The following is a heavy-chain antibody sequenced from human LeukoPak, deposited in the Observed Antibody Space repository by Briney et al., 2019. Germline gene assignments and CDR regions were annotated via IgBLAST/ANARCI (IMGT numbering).Heavy chain of an antibody. Sequence: AASVKVSCKASGGTFSSYAISWVRQAPGQGLEWMGRIIPILGIANYAQKFQGRVTITADKSTSTAYMELSSLRSEDTAVYYCARGWSRDGYNGCPLDYWGQGTLVTVSS. J-gene: IGHJ4*02. CDR3: ARGWSRDGYNGCPLDY. V-gene: IGHV1-69*04. CDR1: GGTFSSYA. CDR2: IIPILGIA. D-gene: IGHD5-24*01.